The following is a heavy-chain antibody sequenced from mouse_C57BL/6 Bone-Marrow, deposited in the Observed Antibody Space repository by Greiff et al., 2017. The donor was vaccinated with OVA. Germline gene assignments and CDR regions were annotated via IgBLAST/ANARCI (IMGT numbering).Heavy chain of an antibody. D-gene: IGHD2-4*01. V-gene: IGHV1-26*01. CDR2: INPNNGGT. CDR3: ARSYDSQAWFAY. J-gene: IGHJ3*01. CDR1: GYTFTDYY. Sequence: EVKLVESGPELVKPGASVKISCKASGYTFTDYYMNWVKQSHGKSLEWIGDINPNNGGTSYNQKFKGKATLTVDKSSSTAYMELRSLTSEDSAVYYCARSYDSQAWFAYWGQGTLVTVSA.